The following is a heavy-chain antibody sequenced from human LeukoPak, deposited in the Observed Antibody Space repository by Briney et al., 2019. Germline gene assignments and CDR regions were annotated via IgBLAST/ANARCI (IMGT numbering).Heavy chain of an antibody. D-gene: IGHD3-3*01. CDR3: ARVRLQTITIFGVVLDAFDI. CDR1: GGSISSGDYY. J-gene: IGHJ3*02. Sequence: SETLSLTCTVSGGSISSGDYYWSWIRQPPGKGLEWIGYIYYSGSTYYNPSLKSRVTISVDTSKNQFSLKLSSVTAADTAVYYCARVRLQTITIFGVVLDAFDIWGQGTMVTVSS. V-gene: IGHV4-30-4*08. CDR2: IYYSGST.